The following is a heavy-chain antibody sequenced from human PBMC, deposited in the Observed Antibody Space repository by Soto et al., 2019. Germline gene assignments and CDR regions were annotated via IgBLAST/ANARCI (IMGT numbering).Heavy chain of an antibody. J-gene: IGHJ4*02. CDR3: ARDGATMVRGVIVRIDY. Sequence: EVQLVESGGGLVKPGGSLRLSCAASGFTFSSYSMNWVRQAPGKGLEWVSSISVSSSYIYYADSVKGRFSISRDNARNSLYLQMNSLRAEDTAVYYCARDGATMVRGVIVRIDYWGQGNLVTVSS. CDR1: GFTFSSYS. V-gene: IGHV3-21*02. CDR2: ISVSSSYI. D-gene: IGHD3-10*01.